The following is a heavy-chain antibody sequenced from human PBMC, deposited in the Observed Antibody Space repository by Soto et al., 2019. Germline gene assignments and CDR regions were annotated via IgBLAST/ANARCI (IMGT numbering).Heavy chain of an antibody. J-gene: IGHJ4*02. D-gene: IGHD6-19*01. CDR3: ARDLSVAGPDY. CDR2: ISYDGSNK. CDR1: GFTFSSYA. Sequence: GGSLRLSCAASGFTFSSYAMHWVRQAPGKGLEWVAVISYDGSNKYYADSVKGRFTISRDNSKNTLYLQMNSLRGEDTAVYYCARDLSVAGPDYWGQGTLVTVSS. V-gene: IGHV3-30*03.